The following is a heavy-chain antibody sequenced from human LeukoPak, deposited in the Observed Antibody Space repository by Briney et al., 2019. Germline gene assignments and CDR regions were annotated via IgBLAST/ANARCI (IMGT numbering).Heavy chain of an antibody. Sequence: SETLSLTCTVSGVSISSYYWSWIRQPPGKGLEWIGYIYYSGSTNYNPSLKSRVTISVDTSKNQFSLKLSSVTAADTAVYYCASSRLGRFDYWGQGTLVTVSS. J-gene: IGHJ4*02. D-gene: IGHD2-2*01. CDR3: ASSRLGRFDY. V-gene: IGHV4-59*01. CDR1: GVSISSYY. CDR2: IYYSGST.